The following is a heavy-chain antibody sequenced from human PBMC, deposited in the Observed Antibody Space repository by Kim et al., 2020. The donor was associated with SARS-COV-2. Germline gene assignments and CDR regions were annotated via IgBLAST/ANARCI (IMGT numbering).Heavy chain of an antibody. Sequence: GGSLRLSCAASGFTFDDYAMHWVRQAPGKGLEWVSLISGDGGSTYYADSVKGRFTISRDNSKNSLYLQMNSLRTEDTALYYCAKDGGIQLWSGSPDYWGQGTLVTVSS. V-gene: IGHV3-43*02. J-gene: IGHJ4*02. CDR3: AKDGGIQLWSGSPDY. D-gene: IGHD5-18*01. CDR1: GFTFDDYA. CDR2: ISGDGGST.